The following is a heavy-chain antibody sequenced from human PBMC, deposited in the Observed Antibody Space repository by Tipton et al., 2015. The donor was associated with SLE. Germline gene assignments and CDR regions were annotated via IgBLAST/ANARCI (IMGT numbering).Heavy chain of an antibody. Sequence: SLRLSCAASGFTPSSYNMNWVRQAPGKGLEWVSSIRSDSSYKYYADSVKGRFTISRDSAKNSLYLQMDSLRAEDTAVYYCARDYDFWSGQMDAFDIWGQGTMVTVSS. CDR2: IRSDSSYK. CDR1: GFTPSSYN. D-gene: IGHD3-3*01. V-gene: IGHV3-21*01. J-gene: IGHJ3*02. CDR3: ARDYDFWSGQMDAFDI.